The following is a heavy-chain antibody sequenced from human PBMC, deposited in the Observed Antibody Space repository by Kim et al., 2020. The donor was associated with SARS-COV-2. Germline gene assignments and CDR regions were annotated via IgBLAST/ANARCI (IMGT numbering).Heavy chain of an antibody. J-gene: IGHJ4*02. CDR1: GGTFSSDA. CDR3: ARSTATYSSGTYVDY. V-gene: IGHV1-69*04. D-gene: IGHD3-10*01. CDR2: IFPLLGMT. Sequence: SVKVSCKASGGTFSSDAFSWVRQAPGQGLEWMGRIFPLLGMTNYAQKFQGRVTITADTSTVYMELRSLRSDDTAVYYCARSTATYSSGTYVDYWGQGTLVTVSS.